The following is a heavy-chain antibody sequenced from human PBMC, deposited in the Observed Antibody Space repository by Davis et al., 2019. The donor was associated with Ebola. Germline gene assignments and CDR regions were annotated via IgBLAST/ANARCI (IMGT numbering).Heavy chain of an antibody. CDR1: GFTFSSYA. CDR2: ISSNGGTT. Sequence: PGGSLRLSCSASGFTFSSYAMHWVRQAPGKGLEYVSDISSNGGTTYYADSVKGRFSISRDNPKNMLYLQMSSLRAEDTAVYYCVTQLWFGSWGQGTLVTVSS. J-gene: IGHJ4*02. V-gene: IGHV3-64D*06. D-gene: IGHD3-10*01. CDR3: VTQLWFGS.